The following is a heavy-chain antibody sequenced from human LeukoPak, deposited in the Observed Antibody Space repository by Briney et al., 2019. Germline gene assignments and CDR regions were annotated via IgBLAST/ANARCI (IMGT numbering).Heavy chain of an antibody. CDR3: ARTSSGWPPTKSNFDY. D-gene: IGHD6-19*01. V-gene: IGHV1-46*01. Sequence: ASVKVSCKASGYTFTSYYMRWVRQAPGQGLEWMGIINPSGGSTSYAQKFQGRVTMTRDTSTSTVYMELSSLRSEDTAVYYCARTSSGWPPTKSNFDYWGQGTLVTVSS. J-gene: IGHJ4*02. CDR2: INPSGGST. CDR1: GYTFTSYY.